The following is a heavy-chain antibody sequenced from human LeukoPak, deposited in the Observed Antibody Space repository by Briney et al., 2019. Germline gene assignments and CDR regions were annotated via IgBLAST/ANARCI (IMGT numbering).Heavy chain of an antibody. CDR1: GYTFTGYY. D-gene: IGHD2-15*01. V-gene: IGHV1-2*04. J-gene: IGHJ4*02. CDR2: INPNSGGT. CDR3: ARDGGYCSGGTCYSSFDH. Sequence: ASVKVSCKASGYTFTGYYMHWVRQAPGQGLEWMGWINPNSGGTNYAQKFQGWVTMTRDTSISTAYMELSRLRSDDTAVYYCARDGGYCSGGTCYSSFDHWGQGTPVTVSS.